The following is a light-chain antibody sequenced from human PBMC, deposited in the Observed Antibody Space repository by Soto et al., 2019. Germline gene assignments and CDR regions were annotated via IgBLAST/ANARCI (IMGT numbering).Light chain of an antibody. CDR3: QQYYSTPLT. V-gene: IGKV4-1*01. CDR2: WAS. CDR1: RSVLYSSNNKNY. Sequence: DSVMTQYPDSLAVCLGKRATINCKSSRSVLYSSNNKNYLAWYQQKPGQPPKLLIYWASTRESGVPDRFSGSGSGTDFTLTISSPQAEDVAVYYCQQYYSTPLTFGGGTKVDI. J-gene: IGKJ4*01.